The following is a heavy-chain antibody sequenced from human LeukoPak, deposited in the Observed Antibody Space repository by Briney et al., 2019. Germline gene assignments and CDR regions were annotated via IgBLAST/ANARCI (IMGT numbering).Heavy chain of an antibody. CDR2: ISGSGGST. D-gene: IGHD3-16*01. V-gene: IGHV3-23*01. J-gene: IGHJ4*02. CDR1: GFTFSSYA. Sequence: PGGSLRLSCAASGFTFSSYAMSWVRQAPGKGLEWVSAISGSGGSTYYADSVKGRFTISRDNSKNTLFLQMSSLRAEDTAVYYCAKHSMITRTQTDYWGQGSLVTVSS. CDR3: AKHSMITRTQTDY.